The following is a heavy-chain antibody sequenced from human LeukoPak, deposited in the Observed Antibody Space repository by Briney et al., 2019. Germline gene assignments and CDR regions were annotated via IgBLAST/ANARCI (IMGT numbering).Heavy chain of an antibody. CDR3: ARAHSSSFDY. CDR2: IKEDGSEK. V-gene: IGHV3-7*01. CDR1: GFTFSRYW. D-gene: IGHD6-13*01. Sequence: PGGSLRLSCAASGFTFSRYWMSWVRQAPGKGLEWVANIKEDGSEKYYVDSVKGRFTISRDNAKNSLYLQMNSLRAEDTAVYYCARAHSSSFDYWGQGTLVTVSS. J-gene: IGHJ4*02.